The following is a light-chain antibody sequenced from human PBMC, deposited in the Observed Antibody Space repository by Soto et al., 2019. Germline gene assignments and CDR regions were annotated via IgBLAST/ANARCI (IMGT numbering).Light chain of an antibody. CDR3: SSYTTSNTQV. Sequence: QSVLTQPASVSGSPGQSITISCTGTSSDVGTYNYVSWYQNRPGKAPKLMIYDVSYLPSGVSNRFAGSKSANTASRTISGLQAEEEDEYYCSSYTTSNTQVFGGGNKITVL. CDR2: DVS. J-gene: IGLJ3*02. CDR1: SSDVGTYNY. V-gene: IGLV2-14*01.